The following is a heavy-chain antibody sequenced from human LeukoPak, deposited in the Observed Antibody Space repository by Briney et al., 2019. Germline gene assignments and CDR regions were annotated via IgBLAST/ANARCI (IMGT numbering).Heavy chain of an antibody. D-gene: IGHD2-21*01. V-gene: IGHV3-21*01. CDR2: ISSSSSYI. Sequence: GGSLRLSCAASGFTFSSYSMNWVRQAPGKGLEWVSSISSSSSYIYYADSVKGRFTISRDNAKNSLYLQMNSLTAEDTAVHYCVRSYHPGGWFDPWGQGTLVTVSS. J-gene: IGHJ5*02. CDR3: VRSYHPGGWFDP. CDR1: GFTFSSYS.